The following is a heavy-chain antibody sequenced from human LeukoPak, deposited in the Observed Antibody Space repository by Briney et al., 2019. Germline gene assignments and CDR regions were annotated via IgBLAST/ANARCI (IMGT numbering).Heavy chain of an antibody. CDR1: GGSISSTNW. D-gene: IGHD1-26*01. J-gene: IGHJ4*02. CDR3: SRESGPFSPFGF. Sequence: SETLSLTCGVSGGSISSTNWWSWVRQPPGQGLEWIGEISLRGLTNYNPSLRSRLTMSLDESKNQVSPNLTSVTAADTAVYYCSRESGPFSPFGFWGQGTLVSVHS. V-gene: IGHV4-4*02. CDR2: ISLRGLT.